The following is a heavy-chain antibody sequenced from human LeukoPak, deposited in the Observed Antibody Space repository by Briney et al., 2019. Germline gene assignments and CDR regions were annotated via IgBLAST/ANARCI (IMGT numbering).Heavy chain of an antibody. V-gene: IGHV3-48*01. D-gene: IGHD2-21*02. Sequence: GGSLRLSCAASGFTFSSYSMNWVRQAPGKGLEWVSYISSSSSTIYYADSVKGRFTISRDNAKNTLYLQMNSLRAEDTAVYYCARYCGGDCYWNAFDIWGQGTMVTVSS. CDR3: ARYCGGDCYWNAFDI. CDR2: ISSSSSTI. J-gene: IGHJ3*02. CDR1: GFTFSSYS.